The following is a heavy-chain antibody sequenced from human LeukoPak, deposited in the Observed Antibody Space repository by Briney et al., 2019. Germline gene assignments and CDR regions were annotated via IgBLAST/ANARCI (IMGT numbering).Heavy chain of an antibody. D-gene: IGHD5-24*01. V-gene: IGHV3-21*01. J-gene: IGHJ3*02. CDR3: ARAGWLQKRNAFDI. Sequence: GGSLRLSCAASGFTFSSYSMNWGRQAPGKGLEWVSSISSSSSYIYYADSVKGRFTISRDNAKNSLYLQMNSLRAEDTAVYYCARAGWLQKRNAFDIWGQGTMVTVSS. CDR1: GFTFSSYS. CDR2: ISSSSSYI.